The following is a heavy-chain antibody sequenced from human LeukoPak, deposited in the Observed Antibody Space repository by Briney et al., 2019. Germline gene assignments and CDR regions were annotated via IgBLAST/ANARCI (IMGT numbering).Heavy chain of an antibody. CDR1: GFTFSSYP. CDR3: AGSGYSYGIDY. J-gene: IGHJ4*02. D-gene: IGHD5-18*01. V-gene: IGHV3-30*04. CDR2: ISYDGTDT. Sequence: GGSLRLSCAASGFTFSSYPLHWVRQAPGKGLEWVAVISYDGTDTYYADSEKGRFTISRDNSKNTLYLQMNSLRAEDTAVYHCAGSGYSYGIDYWGQGTLVTVSS.